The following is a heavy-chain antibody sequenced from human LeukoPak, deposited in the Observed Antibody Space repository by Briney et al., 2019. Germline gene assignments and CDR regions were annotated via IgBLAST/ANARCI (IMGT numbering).Heavy chain of an antibody. Sequence: GASVKVSCKASGYTFTSYYMHWVRQAPGQGLEWMGIINPSGGSTSYAQKFQGRVTMTRDTSTSTVYMELSSLRSEDTAVYYCAREPSPGWFDWLSSPGFDYWGQGTLVTVSS. CDR3: AREPSPGWFDWLSSPGFDY. CDR1: GYTFTSYY. CDR2: INPSGGST. J-gene: IGHJ4*02. V-gene: IGHV1-46*01. D-gene: IGHD3-9*01.